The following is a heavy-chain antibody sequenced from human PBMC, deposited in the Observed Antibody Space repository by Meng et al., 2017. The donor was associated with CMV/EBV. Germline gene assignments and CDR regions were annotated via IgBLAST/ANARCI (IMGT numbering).Heavy chain of an antibody. Sequence: SLKISCEASGFSFDDYSMHWVRQAPGKGLEWVSGITWNSGSIDYADSVKGRFTISRDNANDALYLQMNNLRAEDTALYYCAKDGRDCSSSSCYTGYYGMDVWGQGTTVTVSS. CDR2: ITWNSGSI. V-gene: IGHV3-9*01. J-gene: IGHJ6*02. CDR1: GFSFDDYS. CDR3: AKDGRDCSSSSCYTGYYGMDV. D-gene: IGHD2-2*02.